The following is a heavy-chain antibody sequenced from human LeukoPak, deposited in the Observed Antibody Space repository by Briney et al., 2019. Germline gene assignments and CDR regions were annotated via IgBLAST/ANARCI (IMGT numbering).Heavy chain of an antibody. J-gene: IGHJ6*03. CDR1: GGSFSGYY. Sequence: SETLSLTCAVYGGSFSGYYWSWIRQPPGKGLEWIGEINHSGSTNYNPSLKSRVTISVDTSKNQFSLKLSSVTAADTAVYYCARGYYYYYMVVWGKGTTVTVSS. CDR2: INHSGST. CDR3: ARGYYYYYMVV. V-gene: IGHV4-34*01.